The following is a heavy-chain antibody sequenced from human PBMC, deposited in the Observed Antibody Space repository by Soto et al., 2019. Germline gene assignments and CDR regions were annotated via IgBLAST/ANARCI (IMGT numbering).Heavy chain of an antibody. V-gene: IGHV1-18*01. CDR3: ARGGENFDY. Sequence: QVQLVQSGVEVKKPGASVKVSCKASGYTFITYGLSWVRQAPGQGLQWMGWISTFNGNTNYAQKFQGRVTMTTDTSTSTAYMELRSLGSDDTAVYYCARGGENFDYWGQGALVTVSS. D-gene: IGHD3-10*01. CDR2: ISTFNGNT. J-gene: IGHJ4*02. CDR1: GYTFITYG.